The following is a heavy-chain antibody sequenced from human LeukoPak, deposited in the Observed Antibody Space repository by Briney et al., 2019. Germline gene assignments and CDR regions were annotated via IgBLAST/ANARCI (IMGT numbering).Heavy chain of an antibody. D-gene: IGHD1-26*01. J-gene: IGHJ4*02. Sequence: ASVKVSCKVSGYTLTELSMHWVRQAPGKGLEWMGGFDPEDGETIYAQKFQGGVTMTEDTSTDTAYMELSSLRSEDTAVYYCATTGIIVGATGFDYWGQGTLVTVSS. CDR3: ATTGIIVGATGFDY. CDR1: GYTLTELS. V-gene: IGHV1-24*01. CDR2: FDPEDGET.